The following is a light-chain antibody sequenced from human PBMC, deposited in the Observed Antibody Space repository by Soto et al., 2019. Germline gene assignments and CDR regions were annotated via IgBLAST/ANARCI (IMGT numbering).Light chain of an antibody. V-gene: IGKV3-11*01. CDR1: QSISSN. CDR2: DAS. Sequence: EVVMTQSPAILSVSTGERATLSCRANQSISSNLAWYQQKPGQAPRLLIYDASNRATGIPDRFSGGGSGTDFTLTISSLEPEDFAVYYCQQRSNLPPTFGQGTRLAIK. J-gene: IGKJ5*01. CDR3: QQRSNLPPT.